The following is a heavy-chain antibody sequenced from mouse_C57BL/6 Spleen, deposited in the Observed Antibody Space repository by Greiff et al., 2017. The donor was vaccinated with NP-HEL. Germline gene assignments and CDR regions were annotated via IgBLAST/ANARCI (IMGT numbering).Heavy chain of an antibody. D-gene: IGHD1-1*01. J-gene: IGHJ2*01. CDR2: INPYNGGT. CDR1: GYTFTDYY. V-gene: IGHV1-19*01. CDR3: ARAKVITTVFDY. Sequence: VQLQQSGPVLVKPGASVKMSCKASGYTFTDYYMNWVKQSHGKSLEWIGVINPYNGGTSYNQKFKGKATLTVDKSSSTAYMELNSLTSEDSAVYYCARAKVITTVFDYWGQGTTLTVSS.